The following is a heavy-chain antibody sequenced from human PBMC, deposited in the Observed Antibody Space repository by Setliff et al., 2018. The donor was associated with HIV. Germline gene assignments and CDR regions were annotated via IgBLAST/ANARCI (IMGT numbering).Heavy chain of an antibody. V-gene: IGHV4-34*01. CDR1: GGSLSDYY. CDR3: ARLGYSGSLVGAFDI. D-gene: IGHD1-26*01. J-gene: IGHJ3*02. Sequence: SETLSLTCSVSGGSLSDYYWSWIRQPPGKGLEWIGEISRSGSTNDNPSLTSRVTMSMDTSKKQFSLKLRFVTAADTAVYYCARLGYSGSLVGAFDIWGQGTMVTVSS. CDR2: ISRSGST.